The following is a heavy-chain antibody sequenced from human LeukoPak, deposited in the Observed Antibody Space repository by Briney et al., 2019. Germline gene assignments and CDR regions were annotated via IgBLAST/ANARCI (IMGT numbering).Heavy chain of an antibody. CDR1: GGSISSGGYS. CDR2: IYHSGST. J-gene: IGHJ4*02. D-gene: IGHD1-26*01. CDR3: ASRNEWGLLDY. V-gene: IGHV4-30-2*01. Sequence: SQTLSLTCAVSGGSISSGGYSWSWIRQPPGKGLEWIGYIYHSGSTYYNPSLKSRVTILVDRSKNQFSLKLSSVTAADTAVYYCASRNEWGLLDYWGQGTLVTVSS.